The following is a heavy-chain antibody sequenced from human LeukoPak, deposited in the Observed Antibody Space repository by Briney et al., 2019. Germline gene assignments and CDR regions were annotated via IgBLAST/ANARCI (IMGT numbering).Heavy chain of an antibody. D-gene: IGHD1-1*01. Sequence: SETLSLTCTVSGGSIGSNSYYWGWIRQPPGKGLEWIGSIYYSGSTYYNPSLKNRLTISVDTSKNQFSLKLSSVTAADTAVYYCARPQLERRRYYYYYMDVWGKGTTVTISS. CDR2: IYYSGST. CDR1: GGSIGSNSYY. V-gene: IGHV4-39*01. J-gene: IGHJ6*03. CDR3: ARPQLERRRYYYYYMDV.